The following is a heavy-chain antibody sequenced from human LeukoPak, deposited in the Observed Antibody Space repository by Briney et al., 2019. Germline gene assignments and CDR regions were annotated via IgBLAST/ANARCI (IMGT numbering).Heavy chain of an antibody. D-gene: IGHD3-22*01. CDR2: INPNSGGT. CDR3: ARGLNSGYYYFDY. J-gene: IGHJ4*02. CDR1: GYTFTGYY. Sequence: VASVKASCKASGYTFTGYYMHWVRQAPGQGLEWMGRINPNSGGTNYAQKFQGRVTMTRDTSISTAYMELSRLRSDDTAVYYCARGLNSGYYYFDYWGQGTLVTVSS. V-gene: IGHV1-2*06.